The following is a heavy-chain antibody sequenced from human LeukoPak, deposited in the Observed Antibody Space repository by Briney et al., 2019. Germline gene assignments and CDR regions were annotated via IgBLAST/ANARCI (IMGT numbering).Heavy chain of an antibody. CDR3: ARELSQIVWGGLDY. D-gene: IGHD2-21*01. V-gene: IGHV3-33*05. CDR1: GFIFSHYG. Sequence: GGSLRLSCTASGFIFSHYGMHWVRQAPGKGLEWVAVIQNDASTRNYVDSVKGRFTISRDNSENTVFLQMDSLRVEDTAVYYCARELSQIVWGGLDYGGQGTLVTVSS. J-gene: IGHJ4*02. CDR2: IQNDASTR.